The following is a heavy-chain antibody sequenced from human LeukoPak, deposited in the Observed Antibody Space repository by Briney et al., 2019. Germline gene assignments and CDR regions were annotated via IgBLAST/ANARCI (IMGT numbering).Heavy chain of an antibody. CDR1: GFTFDDYT. V-gene: IGHV3-43D*03. D-gene: IGHD2-2*03. CDR2: ISWDGGST. CDR3: AKVDRTGAFDI. Sequence: GGSLRLSCAASGFTFDDYTMHWVRQAPGKGLEWVSLISWDGGSTYYADSVKGRFTISRDNSKNSLYLQMNSLRAEDTALYYCAKVDRTGAFDIWGQGTMVTVSS. J-gene: IGHJ3*02.